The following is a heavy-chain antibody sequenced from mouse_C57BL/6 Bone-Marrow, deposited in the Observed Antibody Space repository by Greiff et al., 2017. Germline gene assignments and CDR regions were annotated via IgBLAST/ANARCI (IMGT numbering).Heavy chain of an antibody. Sequence: LQESGAELARPGASVKLSCKASGYTFTSYGISWVKQRTGQGLEWIGEIYPRSGNTYYNEKFKGKATLTADKSSSTAYMELRSLTSEDSAVXFCAREGYSWYFDVWGTGTTVTVSS. CDR3: AREGYSWYFDV. J-gene: IGHJ1*03. V-gene: IGHV1-81*01. CDR2: IYPRSGNT. D-gene: IGHD2-3*01. CDR1: GYTFTSYG.